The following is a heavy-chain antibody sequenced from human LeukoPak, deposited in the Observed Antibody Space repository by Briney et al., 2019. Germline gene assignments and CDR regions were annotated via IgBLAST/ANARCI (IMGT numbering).Heavy chain of an antibody. V-gene: IGHV4-34*01. CDR2: INHSGST. D-gene: IGHD3-3*01. Sequence: RASETLPLTCAVYGGSFSGYYWSWIRQPPGKGLEWIGEINHSGSTNYNPSLKSRVTISVDTSKNQFSLKLSSVTAADTAVYYCARGPKIFNYDFWSGYYRSYFDYWGQGTLVTVSS. J-gene: IGHJ4*02. CDR3: ARGPKIFNYDFWSGYYRSYFDY. CDR1: GGSFSGYY.